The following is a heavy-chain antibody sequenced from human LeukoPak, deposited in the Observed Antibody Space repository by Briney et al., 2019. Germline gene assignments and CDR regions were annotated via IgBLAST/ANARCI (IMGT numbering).Heavy chain of an antibody. CDR1: GGSISSSNW. D-gene: IGHD1-26*01. J-gene: IGHJ4*02. Sequence: SGTLSLTCAVSGGSISSSNWWSWVRQPPGKGLEWIGEIYHSGSTNYNPSLKSRVTISVDKSKNQFSLKLSSVTAADTAVYYCARDSGSLLRGLDYWGQGTLVTVSS. CDR3: ARDSGSLLRGLDY. V-gene: IGHV4-4*02. CDR2: IYHSGST.